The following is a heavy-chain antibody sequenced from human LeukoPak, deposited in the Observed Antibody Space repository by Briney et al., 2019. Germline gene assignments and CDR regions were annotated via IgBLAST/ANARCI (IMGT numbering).Heavy chain of an antibody. Sequence: GGSLRLSCAASGFTFSSYAMSWVRQAPGKGLEWVSAISGSGGSTYYADSVKGRSTISRDNSKNTLYLQMNSLRAEDTAVYYCAKTEKGAYYYGSGSLDVWGQGTLVTVSS. D-gene: IGHD3-10*01. CDR2: ISGSGGST. J-gene: IGHJ4*02. CDR1: GFTFSSYA. CDR3: AKTEKGAYYYGSGSLDV. V-gene: IGHV3-23*01.